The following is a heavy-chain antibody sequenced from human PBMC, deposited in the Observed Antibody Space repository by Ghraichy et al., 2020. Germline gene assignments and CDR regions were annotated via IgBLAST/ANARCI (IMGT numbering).Heavy chain of an antibody. CDR3: ARDRGGYSYGGYYYYYGMDV. J-gene: IGHJ6*02. D-gene: IGHD5-18*01. Sequence: GGSLRLSCAASGFTFSSYSMNWVRQAPGKGLEWVSSISSSSSYIYYADSVKGRFTISRDNAKNSLYLQMNSLRAEDTAVYYCARDRGGYSYGGYYYYYGMDVWGQGTTVTVSS. V-gene: IGHV3-21*01. CDR2: ISSSSSYI. CDR1: GFTFSSYS.